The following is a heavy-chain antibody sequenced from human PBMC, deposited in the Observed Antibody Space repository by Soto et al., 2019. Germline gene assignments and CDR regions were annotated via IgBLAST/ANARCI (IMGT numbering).Heavy chain of an antibody. CDR3: ASWVIALGGTGYFRH. CDR1: GFTFASHA. D-gene: IGHD6-19*01. J-gene: IGHJ1*01. V-gene: IGHV3-23*01. Sequence: EAQLLESGGDLIQPGGSLTLSCAASGFTFASHAMSWVRQAPGKGLEWVSGISANGGRENYADSVKGRFSLSRDNSKNTMFLQMDSLTAEDTAIYYCASWVIALGGTGYFRHWGQGTLVTVSS. CDR2: ISANGGRE.